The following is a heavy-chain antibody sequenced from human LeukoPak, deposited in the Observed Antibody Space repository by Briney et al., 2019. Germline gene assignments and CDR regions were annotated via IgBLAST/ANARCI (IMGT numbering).Heavy chain of an antibody. CDR3: ARVRYCSTNRCYDREFDN. D-gene: IGHD2-2*01. V-gene: IGHV4-59*01. J-gene: IGHJ4*02. CDR2: IFYSGSP. Sequence: SSETLSLTCTVSGGSISSYYWSWIRQPPGKGLEWIGNIFYSGSPNYNPSLKSRVTISFDTSKNQFSLKLNSVTAADTAVYYCARVRYCSTNRCYDREFDNWGQGTLVTVSS. CDR1: GGSISSYY.